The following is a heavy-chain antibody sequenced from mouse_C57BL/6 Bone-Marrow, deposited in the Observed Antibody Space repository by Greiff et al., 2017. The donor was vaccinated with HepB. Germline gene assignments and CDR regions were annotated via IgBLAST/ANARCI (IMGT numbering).Heavy chain of an antibody. CDR1: GYAFTNYL. CDR2: INPGSGGT. V-gene: IGHV1-54*01. CDR3: ARSGDLAGY. D-gene: IGHD3-1*01. Sequence: QVQLKQSGAELVRPGTSVKVSCKASGYAFTNYLIEWVKQRPGQGLEWIGVINPGSGGTYYNEKFKGKATLTADKSSSTAYMELRSLTSEDSAVYFCARSGDLAGYWGQGTTLTVSS. J-gene: IGHJ2*01.